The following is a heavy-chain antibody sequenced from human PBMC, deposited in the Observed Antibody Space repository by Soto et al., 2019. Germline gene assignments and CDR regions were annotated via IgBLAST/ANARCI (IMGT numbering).Heavy chain of an antibody. CDR2: IWYDGSNK. V-gene: IGHV3-33*01. D-gene: IGHD2-2*02. J-gene: IGHJ5*02. Sequence: GGPLRLSCAASGFTFSSYGMHWVRQAPGKGLEWVAVIWYDGSNKYYADSVKGRFTISRDNSKNTLYLQMNSLRAEDTAVYYCARAPYCSSTSCYKRGWFDPWGQGTLVTVSS. CDR1: GFTFSSYG. CDR3: ARAPYCSSTSCYKRGWFDP.